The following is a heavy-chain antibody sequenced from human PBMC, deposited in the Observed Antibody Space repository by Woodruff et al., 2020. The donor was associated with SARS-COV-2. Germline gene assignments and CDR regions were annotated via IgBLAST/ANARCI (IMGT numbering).Heavy chain of an antibody. J-gene: IGHJ5*02. Sequence: PSLKSRVTISADTSKNQFSLKLSSVTAADPAVYYCARDVRADSRRFDPWGQGTLVTVSS. V-gene: IGHV4-59*01. D-gene: IGHD1-26*01. CDR3: ARDVRADSRRFDP.